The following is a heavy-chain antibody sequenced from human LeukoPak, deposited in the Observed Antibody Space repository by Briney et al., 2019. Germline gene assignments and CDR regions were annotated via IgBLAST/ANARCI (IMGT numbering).Heavy chain of an antibody. V-gene: IGHV6-1*01. CDR2: TYYRSKWSN. J-gene: IGHJ4*02. D-gene: IGHD6-13*01. CDR3: ARLIGDSWLDH. Sequence: SQTLSLTCAISGDSVSSNIVTWDWIRQSPSGVLEWLGRTYYRSKWSNDYAESVRSRITITPDTSKNQVSLQLKSVTPEDTAVYYCARLIGDSWLDHWGQGTLVTVSS. CDR1: GDSVSSNIVT.